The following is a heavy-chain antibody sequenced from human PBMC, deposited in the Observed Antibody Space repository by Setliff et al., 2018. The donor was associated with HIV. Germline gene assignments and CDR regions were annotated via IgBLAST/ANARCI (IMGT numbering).Heavy chain of an antibody. V-gene: IGHV3-23*01. CDR3: AKDRFSDSSAPGDAFDV. Sequence: PGGSLRLSCEASGFTLRSYAMYWVRQAPGKGLEWVAGISGAGATTYYADSVKGRFTISRDNSKDTLYLQMNSLRAEDTAVYYCAKDRFSDSSAPGDAFDVWGVGTLVTVSS. D-gene: IGHD3-22*01. CDR1: GFTLRSYA. CDR2: ISGAGATT. J-gene: IGHJ3*01.